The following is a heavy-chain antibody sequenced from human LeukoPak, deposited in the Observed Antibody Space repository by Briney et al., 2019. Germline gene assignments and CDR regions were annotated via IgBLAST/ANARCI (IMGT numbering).Heavy chain of an antibody. D-gene: IGHD3-16*01. Sequence: ASVKVSCKASGYTFTSDYMHWVRQAPGQGLEWRGIINPSGGSTSYAQKFQGRVTMTRDMSTSTVYMELSSLRSEDTAVYYCARDRTVVWKDYYYYMDVWGKGTTVTVSS. CDR2: INPSGGST. V-gene: IGHV1-46*01. CDR3: ARDRTVVWKDYYYYMDV. J-gene: IGHJ6*03. CDR1: GYTFTSDY.